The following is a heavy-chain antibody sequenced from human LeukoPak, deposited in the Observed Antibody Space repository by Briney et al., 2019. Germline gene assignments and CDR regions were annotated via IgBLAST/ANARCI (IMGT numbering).Heavy chain of an antibody. D-gene: IGHD3-16*01. CDR2: ISYDGSNK. CDR1: GFTFSSYG. Sequence: GGSLRLSCAASGFTFSSYGMHWVRQAPGEGLEWVAVISYDGSNKYYADSVKGRFTISRDNSKNTLYLQMNSLRAEDTAVYYCAKDDNYIRFSSWGQGTLVTVSS. V-gene: IGHV3-30*18. J-gene: IGHJ5*02. CDR3: AKDDNYIRFSS.